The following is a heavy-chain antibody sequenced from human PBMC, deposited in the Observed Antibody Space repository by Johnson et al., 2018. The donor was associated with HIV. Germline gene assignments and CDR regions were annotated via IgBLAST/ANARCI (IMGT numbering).Heavy chain of an antibody. Sequence: QEQLVESGGGVVQPGRSLRLSCVASGFTFSDYGMHWVRQAPGKGLEWVAVVWYDGSNKYSADSVRGRFTISRDNSKNTLYLQMNSLRAEDTAMYYCTTYATRITMYVEIKGCSFDIWGQGTMVTVSS. CDR1: GFTFSDYG. V-gene: IGHV3-33*01. CDR3: TTYATRITMYVEIKGCSFDI. D-gene: IGHD3-3*01. CDR2: VWYDGSNK. J-gene: IGHJ3*02.